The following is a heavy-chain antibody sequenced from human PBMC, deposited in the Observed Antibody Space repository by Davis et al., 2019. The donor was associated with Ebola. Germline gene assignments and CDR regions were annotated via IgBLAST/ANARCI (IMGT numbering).Heavy chain of an antibody. CDR3: ARVGGIVVVPAAMRYYYGMDV. CDR2: INHSGST. J-gene: IGHJ6*02. V-gene: IGHV4-34*01. CDR1: GGSFSGYY. D-gene: IGHD2-2*01. Sequence: SETLSLTCAVYGGSFSGYYWSWIRQPPGKGLEWIGEINHSGSTNYNPSLKSRVTISVDKSKNQFSLKLSSVTAADTAVYYCARVGGIVVVPAAMRYYYGMDVWGQGTTVTVSS.